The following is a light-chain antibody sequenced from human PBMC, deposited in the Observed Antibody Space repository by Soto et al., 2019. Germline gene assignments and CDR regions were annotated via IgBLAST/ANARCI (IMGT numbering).Light chain of an antibody. V-gene: IGLV1-44*01. Sequence: QSVVTQPPSASGTPGQRVTISCSGSSSNIGTYYVNWYQHLPGTAPKLLIYSDTQRPSGVPDRFSGSKSGASASLAISGLQAEDEGDYFCRSYARRNNLLFGGGTKLTVL. CDR2: SDT. J-gene: IGLJ2*01. CDR1: SSNIGTYY. CDR3: RSYARRNNLL.